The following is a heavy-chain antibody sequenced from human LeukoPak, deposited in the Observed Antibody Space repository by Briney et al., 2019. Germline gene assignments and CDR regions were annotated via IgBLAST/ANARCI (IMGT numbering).Heavy chain of an antibody. CDR1: GGSISSSSYY. Sequence: PSETLSLTCTVSGGSISSSSYYWGWIRQPPGKGLEWIGSIYYSGSTYYNPSLKSRVTISVDTSKNQFSLKLSSVTAADTAVYYCARRPRNSGSDDGPSGLDYWGQGTLVTASS. CDR3: ARRPRNSGSDDGPSGLDY. D-gene: IGHD1-26*01. V-gene: IGHV4-39*01. CDR2: IYYSGST. J-gene: IGHJ4*02.